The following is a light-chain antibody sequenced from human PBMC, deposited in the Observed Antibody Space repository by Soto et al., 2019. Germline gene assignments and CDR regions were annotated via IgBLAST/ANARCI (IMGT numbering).Light chain of an antibody. Sequence: IVLTHSTAHLSVSSGARATLSCMASQSVSSNLAWYQQKPGQAPRLLIYGASTRATGVPARFSGSGSGTEFTLTISSLQSEDFAVYCCQQYNNWPLTFGPGTRLEI. CDR3: QQYNNWPLT. V-gene: IGKV3D-15*01. CDR2: GAS. CDR1: QSVSSN. J-gene: IGKJ5*01.